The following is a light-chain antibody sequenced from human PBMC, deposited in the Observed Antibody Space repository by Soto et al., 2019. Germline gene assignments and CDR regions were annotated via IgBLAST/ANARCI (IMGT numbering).Light chain of an antibody. J-gene: IGLJ1*01. CDR2: DVS. V-gene: IGLV2-14*01. Sequence: QSVLTQPASVSGSPGQSIAISCTGTSSDVGAYNYVSWYQQYPGKAPKLMIFDVSYRPSGVSNRFSGSKSGNTASLTISWLQAEDEADYYCNSFTTSGTYVFGTGTKVTVL. CDR1: SSDVGAYNY. CDR3: NSFTTSGTYV.